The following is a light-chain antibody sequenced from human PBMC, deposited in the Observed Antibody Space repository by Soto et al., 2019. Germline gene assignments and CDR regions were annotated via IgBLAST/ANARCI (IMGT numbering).Light chain of an antibody. CDR3: LQDYNYPRT. CDR1: QGIRAD. J-gene: IGKJ2*02. Sequence: AIQMTQSPSSLSASVGDRVTISCRASQGIRADLGWYQHKPGKAPRLLIYAASSLQGGVPSRFSGTGSGTDFTLTINNLQPEDSATYYCLQDYNYPRTFGQGTQLEI. V-gene: IGKV1-6*01. CDR2: AAS.